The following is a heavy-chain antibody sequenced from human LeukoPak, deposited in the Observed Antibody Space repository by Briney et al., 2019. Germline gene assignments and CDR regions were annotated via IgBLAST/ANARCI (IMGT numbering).Heavy chain of an antibody. V-gene: IGHV3-7*01. D-gene: IGHD5-18*01. Sequence: PGGSLRLSCAASGFTFSNYLMNWVRQAPGKGLEWVALINQDSSEKYYVDSVKGRFTISGDNTKNSLFLQMNSLRAEDTAVYYCARDGSRGYSYDYSDYWGQGTLVTVSS. CDR1: GFTFSNYL. CDR2: INQDSSEK. J-gene: IGHJ4*02. CDR3: ARDGSRGYSYDYSDY.